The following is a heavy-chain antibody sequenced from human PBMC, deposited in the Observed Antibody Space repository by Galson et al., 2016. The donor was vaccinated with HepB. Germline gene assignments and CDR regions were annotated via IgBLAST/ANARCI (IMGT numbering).Heavy chain of an antibody. CDR2: TWYDGSNK. J-gene: IGHJ4*02. V-gene: IGHV3-33*01. Sequence: SLRLSCAASRFIFSNYGMNWVRQAPGKGLEWVAVTWYDGSNKYYADAVKGRFTISRDNSKNTLYLQMNSLRAEDTAVYYCAREGQNLAEAGFVFDYWGQGTLVTVSS. D-gene: IGHD6-19*01. CDR3: AREGQNLAEAGFVFDY. CDR1: RFIFSNYG.